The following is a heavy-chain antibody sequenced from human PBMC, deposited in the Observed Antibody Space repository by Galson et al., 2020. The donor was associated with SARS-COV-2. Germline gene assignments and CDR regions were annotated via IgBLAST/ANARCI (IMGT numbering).Heavy chain of an antibody. CDR2: VSKDGINP. J-gene: IGHJ6*02. Sequence: GGSLRLSCAASGFTFSNYAMHWVRQAPGQGLEWVSAVSKDGINPYYADSVRGRFTISRDNSKNTFYLQMDTLGVEDTAVYYSARGPAIEVAGTNLWGCMDGWGQGTTVTGSS. D-gene: IGHD6-19*01. CDR1: GFTFSNYA. CDR3: ARGPAIEVAGTNLWGCMDG. V-gene: IGHV3-30*04.